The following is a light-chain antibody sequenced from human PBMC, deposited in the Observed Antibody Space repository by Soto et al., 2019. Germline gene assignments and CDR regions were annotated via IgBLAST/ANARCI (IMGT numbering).Light chain of an antibody. V-gene: IGKV1-17*01. CDR1: QGIRND. CDR2: AAS. J-gene: IGKJ5*01. CDR3: LQHNSYPPIT. Sequence: DIQMHQSPSSVSASVGDGVTITCRASQGIRNDLGWYQQTPGKAPNRXXYAASSLQTGVPSRFSGSGSGTELTLTISSLQPEDFATYYCLQHNSYPPITFGQGTRLEIK.